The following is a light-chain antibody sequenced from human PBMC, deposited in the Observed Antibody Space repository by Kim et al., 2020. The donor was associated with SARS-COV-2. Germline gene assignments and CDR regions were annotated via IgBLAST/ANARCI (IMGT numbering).Light chain of an antibody. CDR3: QQYGSSPIT. V-gene: IGKV3-20*01. CDR2: GAS. CDR1: QSVSSNY. J-gene: IGKJ5*01. Sequence: EIVLTQSPGTLSLSPGERATLTCRASQSVSSNYLAWYQQKPGQALRLLIYGASSRATGIPDRFSGSGSGTDFTLTISRLEPEDFAVYFCQQYGSSPITFGQGTRLEIK.